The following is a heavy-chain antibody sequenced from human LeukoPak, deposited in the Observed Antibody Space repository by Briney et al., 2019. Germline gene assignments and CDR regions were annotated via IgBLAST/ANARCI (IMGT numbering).Heavy chain of an antibody. J-gene: IGHJ6*02. Sequence: SETLSLTCTVSGGSISGYYWSWIRQPAGKGLEWIGQIYSSGSTYYNPSLKSRLTMSGDTSKNQFSLKLSSVTAADTAVYYCARGLPRYGMDVWGQGTTVTVSS. CDR1: GGSISGYY. V-gene: IGHV4-4*07. CDR3: ARGLPRYGMDV. CDR2: IYSSGST.